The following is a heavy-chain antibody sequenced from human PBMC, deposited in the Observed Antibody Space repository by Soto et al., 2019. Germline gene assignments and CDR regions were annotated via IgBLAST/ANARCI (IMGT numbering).Heavy chain of an antibody. CDR1: GYTFTSYY. J-gene: IGHJ6*02. CDR2: INPSGGST. D-gene: IGHD2-2*01. Sequence: ASVKVSCKASGYTFTSYYMHWVRQAPGQGLEWMGIINPSGGSTSYAQKFQGRVTMTRDTSTSTVYMELSSLRSEDTAVYYCAREGTLVYCSSTSCYETYYYYYGMDVWGQGTTVTVSS. CDR3: AREGTLVYCSSTSCYETYYYYYGMDV. V-gene: IGHV1-46*01.